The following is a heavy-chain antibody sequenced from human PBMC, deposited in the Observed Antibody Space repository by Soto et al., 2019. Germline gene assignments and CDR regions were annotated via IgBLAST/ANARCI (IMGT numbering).Heavy chain of an antibody. CDR2: TYHSGNP. CDR1: GDPISTGGYT. J-gene: IGHJ4*02. CDR3: AKCITALGPIDY. D-gene: IGHD6-6*01. Sequence: SETLSLTCDVSGDPISTGGYTWAWIRQPPGKALEWIGHTYHSGNPYYNPSLKSRVTISVDKSKNQFSLKLSSVTAADTAVYYCAKCITALGPIDYWGQGTLVTVSS. V-gene: IGHV4-30-2*01.